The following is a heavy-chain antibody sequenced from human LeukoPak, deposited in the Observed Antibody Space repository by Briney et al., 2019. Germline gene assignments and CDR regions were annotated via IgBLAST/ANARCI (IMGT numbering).Heavy chain of an antibody. CDR1: GFTFSSEA. CDR3: AKDSSYYGWGSYYFPGIWFDP. J-gene: IGHJ5*02. Sequence: PAETLSLTCAASGFTFSSEAMSWVRQAPGKGLEWVSAISGSGGSTYYADSVKGRFAISRDDSKNTLYLQMNSLIAEDTAVYYCAKDSSYYGWGSYYFPGIWFDPWGQGTLVTVSS. D-gene: IGHD3-10*01. V-gene: IGHV3-23*01. CDR2: ISGSGGST.